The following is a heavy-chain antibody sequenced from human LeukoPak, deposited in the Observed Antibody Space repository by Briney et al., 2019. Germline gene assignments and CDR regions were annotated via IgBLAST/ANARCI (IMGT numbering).Heavy chain of an antibody. CDR3: ARALFRYDTSGRSLHWYFDL. CDR1: IYSITSGYY. V-gene: IGHV4-61*03. D-gene: IGHD3-22*01. J-gene: IGHJ2*01. CDR2: IYYNKNT. Sequence: RPSETLSLTCAVSIYSITSGYYWGWIRQPPGKGLEWIGYIYYNKNTNYNPSLKSRVTMSIDTSKKHFSLTLTSVTAADTAVYYCARALFRYDTSGRSLHWYFDLWGRGTLVTVSS.